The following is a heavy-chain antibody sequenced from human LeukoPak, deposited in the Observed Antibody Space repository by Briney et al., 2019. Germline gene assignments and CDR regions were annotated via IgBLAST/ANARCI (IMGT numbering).Heavy chain of an antibody. J-gene: IGHJ4*02. D-gene: IGHD4-23*01. CDR3: ARGDYGGNSEFDY. CDR1: GYTFTGYY. CDR2: INPNSGGT. Sequence: APVKVSCKASGYTFTGYYMYWVRQAPGQGLEWMGWINPNSGGTNYAQKFQGRVTMTRDTSISTAYMELSRLRSDDTAVYYCARGDYGGNSEFDYWGQGTLVTVSS. V-gene: IGHV1-2*02.